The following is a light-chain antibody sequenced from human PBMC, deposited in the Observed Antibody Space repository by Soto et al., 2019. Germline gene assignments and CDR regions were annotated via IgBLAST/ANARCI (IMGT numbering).Light chain of an antibody. CDR2: DVT. V-gene: IGLV2-11*01. J-gene: IGLJ1*01. CDR3: YSHAGSYTYV. Sequence: QSVLTQPRSVSGSPGQSLTISCTGTSSDVGGYNYVSWYQQYPGKVPKLMIYDVTKRPSGVPDRFSGSKSGNTASLTISGLQAEDEADYYCYSHAGSYTYVFGTGTKVTVL. CDR1: SSDVGGYNY.